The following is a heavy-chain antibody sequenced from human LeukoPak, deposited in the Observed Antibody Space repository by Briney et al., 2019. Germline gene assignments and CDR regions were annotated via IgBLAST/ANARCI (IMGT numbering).Heavy chain of an antibody. J-gene: IGHJ6*02. D-gene: IGHD3-10*01. CDR3: ARGGGAMVRAWLDYYGMDV. CDR1: GGSISSSNW. CDR2: IYHSGST. Sequence: SGTLSLTCAVSGGSISSSNWWSWVRQPPGKGLEWIGEIYHSGSTNYNPSLKSRVTISVDKSKNQFSLKLSSVTAADTAVYYCARGGGAMVRAWLDYYGMDVWGQGTTVTVSS. V-gene: IGHV4-4*02.